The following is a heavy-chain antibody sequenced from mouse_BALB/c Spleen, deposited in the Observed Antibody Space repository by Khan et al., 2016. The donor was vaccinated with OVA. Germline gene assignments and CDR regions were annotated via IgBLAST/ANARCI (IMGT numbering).Heavy chain of an antibody. Sequence: QIQLVQSGPELKKPGETVKISCKASGYSFTNYGMNWVKQAPGKGLKWMGWINTYTGESTYADDFKGRFAFSLETSASTAYLRITNLKNEDTATYFCARVGYNGTMDYWGQGTSVTVSS. J-gene: IGHJ4*01. V-gene: IGHV9-3-1*01. CDR2: INTYTGES. CDR3: ARVGYNGTMDY. CDR1: GYSFTNYG. D-gene: IGHD2-14*01.